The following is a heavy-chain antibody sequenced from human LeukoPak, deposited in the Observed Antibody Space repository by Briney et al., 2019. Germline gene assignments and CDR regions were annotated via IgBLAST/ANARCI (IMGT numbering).Heavy chain of an antibody. CDR2: IYHSGST. CDR3: ARKTNSAGAPVFDY. CDR1: GGSISSSNW. J-gene: IGHJ4*02. V-gene: IGHV4-4*02. Sequence: SETPSLTCAVSGGSISSSNWWSWVRQPPGKGLEWIGEIYHSGSTNYNPSLKSRVTISVDKSKNQFSLKLSSVTAADTAVYYCARKTNSAGAPVFDYWGQGTLVTVSS. D-gene: IGHD2-21*01.